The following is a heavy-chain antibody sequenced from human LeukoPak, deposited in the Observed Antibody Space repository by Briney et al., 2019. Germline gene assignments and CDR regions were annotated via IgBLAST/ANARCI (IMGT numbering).Heavy chain of an antibody. V-gene: IGHV3-23*01. CDR1: GFTLRNFA. CDR3: ARADCSSTSCYAFDI. Sequence: PGGSLRLSCEDSGFTLRNFAVSWVRQAPGKGLEWVSVISVSGGSTHYAASVKGRFTISRDNSKNTLYLQMNSLRAEDTAVYYCARADCSSTSCYAFDIWGQGTMVTVSS. D-gene: IGHD2-2*01. J-gene: IGHJ3*02. CDR2: ISVSGGST.